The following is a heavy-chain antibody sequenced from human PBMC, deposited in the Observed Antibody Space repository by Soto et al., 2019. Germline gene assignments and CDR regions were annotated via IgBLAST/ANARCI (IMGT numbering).Heavy chain of an antibody. Sequence: EVQLLESGGGLVQTGGSLRLSCAASGFTFSTYAMSWVRQAPGKGLEWVSPISGSADATFYADSVKGRFAIFRDNSRTVFYLQMNSLRTEDTGVYYCAKGGDGYCSTASCLFYFDYWGPGTLATVSS. CDR2: ISGSADAT. D-gene: IGHD2-2*01. CDR3: AKGGDGYCSTASCLFYFDY. CDR1: GFTFSTYA. V-gene: IGHV3-23*01. J-gene: IGHJ4*02.